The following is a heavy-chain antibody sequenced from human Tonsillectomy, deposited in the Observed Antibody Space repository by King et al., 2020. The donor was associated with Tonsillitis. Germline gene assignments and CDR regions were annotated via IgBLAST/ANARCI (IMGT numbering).Heavy chain of an antibody. CDR1: GFTFSDYY. D-gene: IGHD2-21*02. Sequence: VQLVESGGGLVKPGGSLRLSCAASGFTFSDYYMSWIRQAPGKGLEWVSYISSSGSTIYYADSVKGRFTISRDNAKNSLYLQMNSLRAEDTAVYYCARDAGGLVTTYYYYYYGMDVWGQGTTVTVSS. J-gene: IGHJ6*02. V-gene: IGHV3-11*01. CDR3: ARDAGGLVTTYYYYYYGMDV. CDR2: ISSSGSTI.